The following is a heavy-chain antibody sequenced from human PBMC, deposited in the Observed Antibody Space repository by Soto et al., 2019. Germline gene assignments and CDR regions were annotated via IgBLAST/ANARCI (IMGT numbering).Heavy chain of an antibody. CDR2: IIPIRGNA. V-gene: IGHV1-69*04. D-gene: IGHD6-13*01. J-gene: IGHJ6*03. CDR1: GYTFTSYD. CDR3: ARDRRFQQLAEAEEPYYMDV. Sequence: SVKVSCKASGYTFTSYDINWVRQATGQGLEWMGRIIPIRGNANYAQKFQGRVTITADKSTSTAYMELSSLRSEDTAVYYCARDRRFQQLAEAEEPYYMDVWGKGTTVTVSS.